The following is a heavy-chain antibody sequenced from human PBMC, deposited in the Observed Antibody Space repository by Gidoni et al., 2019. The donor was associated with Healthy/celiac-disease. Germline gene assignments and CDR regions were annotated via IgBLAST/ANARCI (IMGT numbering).Heavy chain of an antibody. CDR3: ARDAQENYGDLQANSGFDY. D-gene: IGHD4-17*01. CDR2: IHSDGST. J-gene: IGHJ4*02. V-gene: IGHV3-66*02. CDR1: AFTCSSNS. Sequence: EVQLVESGGGLVQPGGSLRPSCAASAFTCSSNSMAWVRQAPGKGLGWVSIIHSDGSTSYADSVKGRFTISRDNSKNTLYLQMNSLRAEDTAVYYCARDAQENYGDLQANSGFDYWGQGTLVTVSS.